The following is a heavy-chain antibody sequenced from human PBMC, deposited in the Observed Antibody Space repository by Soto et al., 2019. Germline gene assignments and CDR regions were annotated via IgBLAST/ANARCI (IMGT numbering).Heavy chain of an antibody. V-gene: IGHV4-59*01. CDR1: GGSISSYY. D-gene: IGHD3-22*01. Sequence: KPSETLSLTCTVSGGSISSYYWSWIRLPPGTGLEWIGHISDSGSTKYNPSPQSRVTISVDNSKNQVSLKLSFVTAADTALYYCARDYYYDSRCYPGAYYYGMDVWGQGTTVTVSS. CDR3: ARDYYYDSRCYPGAYYYGMDV. CDR2: ISDSGST. J-gene: IGHJ6*02.